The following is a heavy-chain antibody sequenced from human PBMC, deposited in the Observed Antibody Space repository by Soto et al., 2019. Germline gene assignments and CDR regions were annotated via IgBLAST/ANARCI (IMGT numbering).Heavy chain of an antibody. Sequence: EKQLVESGGGLVNPGRSLRLSCTGSGFTFGDFAMSWFRQTPGKGLECVGFIRSGRYGGTADYAASVKGRFTISRDESKSVAYLQMNSLKSEDTGRYYCTTIPRNKYGYPFDCWGQGTLVTVSS. CDR3: TTIPRNKYGYPFDC. D-gene: IGHD5-18*01. V-gene: IGHV3-49*05. J-gene: IGHJ4*02. CDR1: GFTFGDFA. CDR2: IRSGRYGGTA.